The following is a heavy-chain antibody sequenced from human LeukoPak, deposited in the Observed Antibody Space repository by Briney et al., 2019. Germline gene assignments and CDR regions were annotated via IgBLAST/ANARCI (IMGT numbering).Heavy chain of an antibody. J-gene: IGHJ4*02. CDR3: VPRVSGYYLDFDY. D-gene: IGHD3-22*01. CDR2: ISSSSSYI. CDR1: GFTFSSYS. V-gene: IGHV3-21*01. Sequence: SGGSLRLSCAASGFTFSSYSMNWVRQAPGKGLEWVSSISSSSSYIYYADSVKGRFTISRDNAKNSLYLQMNSLRAEDTAVYYCVPRVSGYYLDFDYWGQGTLVTVSS.